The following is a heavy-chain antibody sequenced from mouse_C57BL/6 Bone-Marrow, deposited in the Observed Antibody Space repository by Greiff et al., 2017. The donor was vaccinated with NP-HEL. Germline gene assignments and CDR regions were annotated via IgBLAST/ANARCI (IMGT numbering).Heavy chain of an antibody. CDR3: ARLQLLYYYAMDD. CDR1: GFSLSTFGMG. CDR2: IWWDDDK. Sequence: QVQLKESGPGILQPSQTLSLSCSFSGFSLSTFGMGVGWIRQPSGKGLEWLAHIWWDDDKYYNPALKSRLTISKDTSKNQVFLKIANVDTADTATYYCARLQLLYYYAMDDWGQGTSVTVSS. D-gene: IGHD3-1*01. V-gene: IGHV8-8*01. J-gene: IGHJ4*01.